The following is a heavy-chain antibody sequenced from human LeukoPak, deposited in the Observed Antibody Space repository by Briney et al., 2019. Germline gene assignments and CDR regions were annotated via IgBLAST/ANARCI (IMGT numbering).Heavy chain of an antibody. J-gene: IGHJ4*02. CDR2: IIPILGIA. Sequence: GASVKVSCKASGGTFSSYAISRVRQAPGQGLEWMGRIIPILGIANYAQKFQGRVTITADKSTSTAYMELSSLRSEDTAVYYCARDDYYDSSGQQPVFDYWGQGTLVTVSS. D-gene: IGHD3-22*01. V-gene: IGHV1-69*04. CDR3: ARDDYYDSSGQQPVFDY. CDR1: GGTFSSYA.